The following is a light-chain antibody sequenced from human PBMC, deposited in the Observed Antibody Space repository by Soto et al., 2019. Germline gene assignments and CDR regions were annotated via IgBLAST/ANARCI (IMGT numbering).Light chain of an antibody. CDR3: QQGHSTPYT. V-gene: IGKV1-39*01. CDR1: QNIRTY. CDR2: SAS. Sequence: DLPMTQSPYSLSASVGDSVTITCRASQNIRTYLNWYQQKPGRAPKLLIHSASALPSGVPSRCSGSGSATEFTLTMSGLQPEDFATYYCQQGHSTPYTFGQGPKVEIK. J-gene: IGKJ2*01.